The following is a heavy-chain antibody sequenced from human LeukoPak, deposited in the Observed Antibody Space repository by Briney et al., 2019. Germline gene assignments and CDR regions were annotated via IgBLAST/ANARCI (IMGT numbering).Heavy chain of an antibody. CDR3: ARGDWVY. J-gene: IGHJ4*02. D-gene: IGHD2-21*01. CDR2: INHSGST. Sequence: SETLSLTCAVYGGSLSGYYWSWIRQPPGKGLEWIGEINHSGSTNYNPSLKSRVTISVDTSKNQFSLKLSSVTAADTAVYYCARGDWVYWGQGTLVTASS. CDR1: GGSLSGYY. V-gene: IGHV4-34*01.